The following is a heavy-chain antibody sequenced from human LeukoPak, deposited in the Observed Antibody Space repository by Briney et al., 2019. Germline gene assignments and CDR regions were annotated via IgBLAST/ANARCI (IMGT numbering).Heavy chain of an antibody. CDR1: GFTFNTYT. V-gene: IGHV3-21*01. Sequence: PGGSLRLSCAASGFTFNTYTMIWVRLAPGKGLEWVSSISSSSRNIYYADSVEGRFTVSRDNAKNSLYLQMNSLRAEDMAVYYCARGKLWFGETETYYYYGMDVWGTGTTVTVSS. D-gene: IGHD3-10*01. CDR3: ARGKLWFGETETYYYYGMDV. J-gene: IGHJ6*04. CDR2: ISSSSRNI.